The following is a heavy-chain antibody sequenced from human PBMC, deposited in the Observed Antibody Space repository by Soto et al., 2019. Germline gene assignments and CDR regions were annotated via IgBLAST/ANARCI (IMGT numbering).Heavy chain of an antibody. CDR3: ARDGYDGSGRPYLAD. CDR1: GGSMSEYF. V-gene: IGHV4-59*01. D-gene: IGHD3-10*01. J-gene: IGHJ4*02. Sequence: SETLSLTCSASGGSMSEYFWSWIRQSPGKGLEWIGYIYYLGSTDYNPSLKSRVTISVDTSKRQFSLRLTSVTAADTAVYYCARDGYDGSGRPYLADWGPGTKVT. CDR2: IYYLGST.